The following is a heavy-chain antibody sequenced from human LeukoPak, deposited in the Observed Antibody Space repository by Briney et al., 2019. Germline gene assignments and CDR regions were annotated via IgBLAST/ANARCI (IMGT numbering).Heavy chain of an antibody. CDR2: ISSSGGNT. V-gene: IGHV3-64*01. D-gene: IGHD4/OR15-4a*01. J-gene: IGHJ4*02. Sequence: PGGSLILSCAASGFTFSSYSMHWVRQAPGKGLEYVSAISSSGGNTYYAISVKGRFTISRDNSKNTLYLQMGSLRAEDMAVYYCARRAGAYSHPYDYWGQGTLVTVSS. CDR1: GFTFSSYS. CDR3: ARRAGAYSHPYDY.